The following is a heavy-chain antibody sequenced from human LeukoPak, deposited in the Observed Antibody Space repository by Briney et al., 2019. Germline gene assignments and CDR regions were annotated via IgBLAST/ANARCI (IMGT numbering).Heavy chain of an antibody. CDR2: IYRGGST. D-gene: IGHD6-19*01. CDR1: AFTVSSNY. V-gene: IGHV3-66*02. J-gene: IGHJ4*02. Sequence: GGSLRLSCAASAFTVSSNYMTWVRQAPGKGLEWVSVIYRGGSTYYADSVKGRFTISRDNSTNTLYLQMNSLRPEDTAVYYCASSGWGPDYWGQGTLVTVSS. CDR3: ASSGWGPDY.